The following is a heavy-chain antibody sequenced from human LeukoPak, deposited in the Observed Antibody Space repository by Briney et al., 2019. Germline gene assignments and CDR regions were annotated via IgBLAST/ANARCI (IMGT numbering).Heavy chain of an antibody. CDR3: AKGSGSGSFAGFDY. J-gene: IGHJ4*02. CDR1: GFTFSSYW. D-gene: IGHD3-10*01. V-gene: IGHV3-23*01. Sequence: PGGSLRLSCAASGFTFSSYWMSWVRQAPGKGLEWVSAISGSGTSTYYADSVKGRFTISRDNSKNTLYLQMNSLRAEDTAVYYCAKGSGSGSFAGFDYWGQGTLVTVSS. CDR2: ISGSGTST.